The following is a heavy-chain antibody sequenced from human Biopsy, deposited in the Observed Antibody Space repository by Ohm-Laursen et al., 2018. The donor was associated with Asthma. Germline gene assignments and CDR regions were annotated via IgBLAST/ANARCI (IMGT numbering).Heavy chain of an antibody. CDR3: ARKAGSCISRTCYSLDF. Sequence: SSVKVSCKALGGTFNTYVIGWVRQAPGQGLEWMGGINSVFGTATYPQKFQDRVTITADDSTSTVYMELSSLRSEDTAEYYCARKAGSCISRTCYSLDFWGQGTLVTVSS. D-gene: IGHD2-2*01. J-gene: IGHJ4*02. CDR2: INSVFGTA. CDR1: GGTFNTYV. V-gene: IGHV1-69*01.